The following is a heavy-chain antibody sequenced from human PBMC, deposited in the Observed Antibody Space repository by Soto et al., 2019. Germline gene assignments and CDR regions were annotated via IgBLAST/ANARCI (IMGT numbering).Heavy chain of an antibody. J-gene: IGHJ4*02. V-gene: IGHV4-59*01. CDR3: ARGHPFDY. CDR1: GGSISSYL. CDR2: IYHFGSP. Sequence: SETLSLTCTVSGGSISSYLWSWMRLPPGKGLEWIGYIYHFGSPNYNPSLKSRVTISVDTSKNQFSLKLSSVTAADTAVYYCARGHPFDYWGQGALVTVSS.